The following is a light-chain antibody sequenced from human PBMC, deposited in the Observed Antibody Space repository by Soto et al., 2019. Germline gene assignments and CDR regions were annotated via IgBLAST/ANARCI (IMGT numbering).Light chain of an antibody. Sequence: EIVLTQFPGTLSLAPGERATLSCRASQSLDSSHLAWYQQKPGQAPRLLIYAASTRATGIPDRFVGSGSGTDFSLTISRLEAEDVAVYHCQQYAGIEYIFGQGTKVEI. CDR2: AAS. CDR3: QQYAGIEYI. CDR1: QSLDSSH. V-gene: IGKV3-20*01. J-gene: IGKJ2*01.